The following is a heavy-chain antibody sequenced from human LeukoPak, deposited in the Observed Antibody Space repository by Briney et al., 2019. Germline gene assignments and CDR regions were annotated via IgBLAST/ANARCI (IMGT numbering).Heavy chain of an antibody. J-gene: IGHJ4*02. CDR3: ARGSMLYGY. V-gene: IGHV4-34*01. CDR1: GGSFSGYY. CDR2: INHSGST. D-gene: IGHD3-10*01. Sequence: SETQSLTCAVYGGSFSGYYWSWIRQPPGKGLEWIGEINHSGSTNYNPSLKSRVTISVDTSKNQFSLKLSSVTAADTAVYYCARGSMLYGYWGQGTLVTVSS.